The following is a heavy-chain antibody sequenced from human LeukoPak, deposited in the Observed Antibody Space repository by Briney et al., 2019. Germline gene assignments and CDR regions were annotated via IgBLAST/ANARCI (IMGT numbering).Heavy chain of an antibody. CDR2: INPNSGGT. D-gene: IGHD1-26*01. CDR3: GSGRGSLSLR. Sequence: ASVKVSCTASGYTFNFYIMQWVRQAPGQGLEWMGWINPNSGGTNYAQKFQGRVTMTLYTSNSAAYMELTSLTPDDTAIYYCGSGRGSLSLRWGQGTLVTVSS. J-gene: IGHJ4*02. V-gene: IGHV1-2*02. CDR1: GYTFNFYI.